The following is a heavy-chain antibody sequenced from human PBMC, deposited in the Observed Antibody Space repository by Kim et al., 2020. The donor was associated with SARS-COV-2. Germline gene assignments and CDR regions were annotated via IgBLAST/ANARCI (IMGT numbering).Heavy chain of an antibody. CDR3: ARDLFGVGGSRGYYFDY. V-gene: IGHV1-69*13. CDR1: GGTFSSYA. J-gene: IGHJ4*02. Sequence: SVKVSCKASGGTFSSYAISWVRQAPGQGLEWMGGIIPIFGTANYAQKFQGRVTITADESTSTAYMELSSLRSEDTAVYYCARDLFGVGGSRGYYFDYWGQGTLVTVSS. D-gene: IGHD2-15*01. CDR2: IIPIFGTA.